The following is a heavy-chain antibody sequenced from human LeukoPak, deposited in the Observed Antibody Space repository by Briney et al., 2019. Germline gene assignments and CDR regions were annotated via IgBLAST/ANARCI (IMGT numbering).Heavy chain of an antibody. D-gene: IGHD6-13*01. Sequence: GGSLRLSCAASGFTVSTNYMSWVRQAPGKGLEWVSLINSGGSTYYADSVKGRFTISRDNSKNTVNLQMNSLRAEDTAVYYCAKDRIAGHDTFDIWGQGTVVTVSS. CDR2: INSGGST. J-gene: IGHJ3*02. CDR3: AKDRIAGHDTFDI. CDR1: GFTVSTNY. V-gene: IGHV3-66*02.